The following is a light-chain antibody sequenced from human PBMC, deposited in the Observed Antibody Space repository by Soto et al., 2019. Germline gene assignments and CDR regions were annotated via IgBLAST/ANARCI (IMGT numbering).Light chain of an antibody. CDR3: QQYNSYSLT. J-gene: IGKJ4*01. Sequence: DIQMTQSPSTLPASVGDRGTSTCRASQSISSWLAWYQQKPGKAPKLLIYDASSLESGVPSRFSGSGSGTEFTLTISSLQPDDFATYYCQQYNSYSLTFGGGTKVDIK. CDR2: DAS. V-gene: IGKV1-5*01. CDR1: QSISSW.